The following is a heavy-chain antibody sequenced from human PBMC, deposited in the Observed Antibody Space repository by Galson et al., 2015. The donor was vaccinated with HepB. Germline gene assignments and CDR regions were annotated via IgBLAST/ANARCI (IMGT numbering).Heavy chain of an antibody. CDR1: GYTFTTYA. J-gene: IGHJ5*02. Sequence: SVKVSCKASGYTFTTYAMHWVRQAPGQSLEWLGWINAGNGNTKYSQRLQGRVTITRDTSASTVYMELSSLRFEDTAVYYCARNPSMVRGRGGFDPWGQGTQVTVSS. D-gene: IGHD3-10*01. V-gene: IGHV1-3*01. CDR3: ARNPSMVRGRGGFDP. CDR2: INAGNGNT.